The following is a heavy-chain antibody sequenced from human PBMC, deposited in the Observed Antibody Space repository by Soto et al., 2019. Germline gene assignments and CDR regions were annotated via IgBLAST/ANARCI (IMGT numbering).Heavy chain of an antibody. CDR3: ASAAVTGTAGLDF. CDR2: INPSNGGT. CDR1: GYTFSGFY. D-gene: IGHD6-19*01. Sequence: QVLLLQSGAEVKKPGASVKVSCKASGYTFSGFYMHWVRQAPGQGLKWMGWINPSNGGTKYAEKFQGRVTMTRDTSISTAYVELSRLTSDDTAVYYCASAAVTGTAGLDFWGQGTLVTVSS. V-gene: IGHV1-2*02. J-gene: IGHJ4*02.